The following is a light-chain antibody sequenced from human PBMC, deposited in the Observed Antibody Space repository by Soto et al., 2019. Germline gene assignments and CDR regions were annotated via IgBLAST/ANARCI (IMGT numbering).Light chain of an antibody. CDR2: DGS. V-gene: IGKV3-11*01. J-gene: IGKJ1*01. CDR3: QQYNNWPSWT. CDR1: QSVSGY. Sequence: EIVLTQSPATLSLSPGERATLSCRASQSVSGYLAWYQQKPGQAPRLLIYDGSHRAAGIPSRFSGSGSGTDFTLTISGLEPEDFAVYYCQQYNNWPSWTFGQGTKVEIK.